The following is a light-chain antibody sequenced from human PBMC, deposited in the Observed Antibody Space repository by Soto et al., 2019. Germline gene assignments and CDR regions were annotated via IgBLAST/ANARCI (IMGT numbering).Light chain of an antibody. J-gene: IGLJ2*01. CDR3: SSYTSSSTLVV. CDR2: EVS. Sequence: QSALTQPASVSGSPGQSITISCTGTSSDVGGYNYVCWYQQHPGKAPKLMIYEVSSRPSGVSNRFSGSKSGNTASLTISGLQAEDEANYYCSSYTSSSTLVVFGGGTKLTVL. CDR1: SSDVGGYNY. V-gene: IGLV2-14*01.